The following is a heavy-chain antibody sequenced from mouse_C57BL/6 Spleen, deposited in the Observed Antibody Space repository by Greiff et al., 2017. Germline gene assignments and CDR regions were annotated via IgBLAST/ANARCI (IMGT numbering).Heavy chain of an antibody. J-gene: IGHJ3*01. V-gene: IGHV1-69*01. CDR3: ARAGPPGFAY. CDR2: IDPSDSNT. Sequence: QVQLQQPGAELVMPGASVKLSCKASGYTFTRYWMPWVKQRPGQGLEWIGEIDPSDSNTNYNQKFKGKSTLTVDKSSSTAYMQLSSLTSEDSAVYYCARAGPPGFAYWGQGTLVTVSA. CDR1: GYTFTRYW.